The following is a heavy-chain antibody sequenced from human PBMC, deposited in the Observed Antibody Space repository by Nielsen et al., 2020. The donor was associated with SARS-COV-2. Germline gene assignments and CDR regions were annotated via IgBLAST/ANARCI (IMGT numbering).Heavy chain of an antibody. CDR1: GGTISSGGYY. J-gene: IGHJ4*02. CDR2: IYYSGST. D-gene: IGHD5-18*01. CDR3: ARAPRAPWIQL. Sequence: SETLSLTCTVSGGTISSGGYYWSWIRQHPGKGLEWIGYIYYSGSTYYNPSLKSRVTISVDTSKNQFSLKLSSVTAADTAVYYCARAPRAPWIQLWGKGTLVTVSS. V-gene: IGHV4-31*03.